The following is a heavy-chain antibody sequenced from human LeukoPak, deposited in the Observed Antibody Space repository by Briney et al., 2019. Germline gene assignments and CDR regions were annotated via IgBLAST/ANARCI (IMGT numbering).Heavy chain of an antibody. J-gene: IGHJ6*04. CDR1: GFTFSSYW. CDR3: AREGVEPYYYYYYGMDV. CDR2: IKQDGSEK. V-gene: IGHV3-7*03. Sequence: GGSLRLSCAASGFTFSSYWMSWVRQAPGKGLEWVANIKQDGSEKYYVDSVKGRFTISRDNAKNSLYLQMNSLRAEDTAVYYCAREGVEPYYYYYYGMDVWGKGTTVTVSS. D-gene: IGHD3-3*01.